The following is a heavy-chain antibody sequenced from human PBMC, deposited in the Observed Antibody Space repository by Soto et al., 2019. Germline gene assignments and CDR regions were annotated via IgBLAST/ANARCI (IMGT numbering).Heavy chain of an antibody. CDR2: INHSGRT. CDR1: GGSFSGYY. V-gene: IGHV4-34*01. D-gene: IGHD3-22*01. CDR3: ARVGEVTMIVVAVDAFDI. Sequence: SETLSLTCAVYGGSFSGYYWSWIRQPPGKGLEWIGEINHSGRTSYNPSLKSRVTISVDTSKNQFSLKLSSVTAADTAVYYCARVGEVTMIVVAVDAFDIWGQGTMVTVSS. J-gene: IGHJ3*02.